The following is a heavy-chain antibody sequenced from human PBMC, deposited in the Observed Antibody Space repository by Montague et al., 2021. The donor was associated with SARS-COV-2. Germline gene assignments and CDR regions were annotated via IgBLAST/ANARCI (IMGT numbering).Heavy chain of an antibody. CDR3: ARGQRGVVPATVLGLGFYFYYFIDD. J-gene: IGHJ6*03. D-gene: IGHD3-16*01. V-gene: IGHV4-34*01. CDR2: IDVAGGT. Sequence: SETLSLTCGVYGGDYYWIWIRQVPGKGLEFIGEIDVAGGTKNNPSLERRLTISLDTSKSQFSLRLTSVTASDTAVYYCARGQRGVVPATVLGLGFYFYYFIDDWGKGTTVTVSS. CDR1: GGDYY.